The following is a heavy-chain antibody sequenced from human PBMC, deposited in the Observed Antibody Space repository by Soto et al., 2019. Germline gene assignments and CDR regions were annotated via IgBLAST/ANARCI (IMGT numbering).Heavy chain of an antibody. Sequence: PSETLSLTCAVSGGYISSSNWWSWVRQPPGKGLEWIGEIYHSGSTNYNPSLKSRVTISVDKSKNQFSLKLSSVTAADTAVYYCARVPHIYSSSWSDFDYWGQGTLVTVSS. CDR2: IYHSGST. J-gene: IGHJ4*02. CDR1: GGYISSSNW. D-gene: IGHD6-13*01. V-gene: IGHV4-4*02. CDR3: ARVPHIYSSSWSDFDY.